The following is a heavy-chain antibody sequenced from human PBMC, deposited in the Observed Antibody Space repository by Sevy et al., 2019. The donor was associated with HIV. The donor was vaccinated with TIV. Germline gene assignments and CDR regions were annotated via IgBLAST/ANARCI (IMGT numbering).Heavy chain of an antibody. J-gene: IGHJ4*02. Sequence: ASVKVSCKASGYTFTSYGISWVRQAPGEGLEWMRWISTYNGNTNYAQKLQGRVTMTTDTSTSTAYMELRSLRSDDTAVYYCARRYSSSTGKTFDYWGQGTLVTVSS. V-gene: IGHV1-18*01. CDR1: GYTFTSYG. CDR2: ISTYNGNT. D-gene: IGHD6-6*01. CDR3: ARRYSSSTGKTFDY.